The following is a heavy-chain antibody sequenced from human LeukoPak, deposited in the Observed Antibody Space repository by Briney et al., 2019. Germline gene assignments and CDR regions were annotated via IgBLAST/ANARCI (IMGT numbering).Heavy chain of an antibody. Sequence: GESLKISCKGSGYRFTSYWIGWVRQMPGKGLEWMGIIYPGDSDTRSSTSFQGQVTISADKPLSTAYLQWSSLKASDTAMYYCGRGGYYSGGIFYYYFDYCGQGTLGTASS. V-gene: IGHV5-51*04. CDR1: GYRFTSYW. CDR2: IYPGDSDT. D-gene: IGHD2-15*01. CDR3: GRGGYYSGGIFYYYFDY. J-gene: IGHJ4*02.